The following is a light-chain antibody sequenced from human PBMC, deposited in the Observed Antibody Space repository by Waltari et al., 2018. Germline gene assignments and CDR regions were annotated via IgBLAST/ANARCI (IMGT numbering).Light chain of an antibody. CDR3: QKYDRLPAT. V-gene: IGKV3-20*01. J-gene: IGKJ1*01. CDR1: QSVSRF. CDR2: GAS. Sequence: EIVLTQSPGTPSSSPGERGTISCRASQSVSRFLAWYQQKPGQPPRLLIYGASTRATGIPDRFSGSGSGTDFSLTISRLEPEDFAVYYCQKYDRLPATFGQGTKVEIK.